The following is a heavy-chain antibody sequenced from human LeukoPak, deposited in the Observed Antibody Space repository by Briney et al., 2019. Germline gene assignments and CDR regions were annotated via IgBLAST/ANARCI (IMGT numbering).Heavy chain of an antibody. D-gene: IGHD3-3*01. CDR1: GYTFTSYG. CDR3: ARDYGSTIFRATNWFDP. V-gene: IGHV1-18*01. Sequence: ASVKVSCKASGYTFTSYGISWVRQAPGQGLEWMGWISGYNGNTNYAQNLQGRVTMTTDTSTRTAYMELRSLRSDDTAVYYCARDYGSTIFRATNWFDPWGQGTLVTVSS. J-gene: IGHJ5*02. CDR2: ISGYNGNT.